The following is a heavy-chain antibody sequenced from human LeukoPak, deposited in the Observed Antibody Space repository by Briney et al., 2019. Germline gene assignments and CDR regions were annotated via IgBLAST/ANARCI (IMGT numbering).Heavy chain of an antibody. CDR1: GFTFRTYW. D-gene: IGHD5-24*01. Sequence: GGSLRLSCAASGFTFRTYWMHWVRQAPGKGLVWVSHIKSDGSATTYADSVKGRFTISRDNAKNTLYLQMNSLRAEDTAVYYCARGFSYNHFDYWGQRTLVTVSS. V-gene: IGHV3-74*01. J-gene: IGHJ4*02. CDR2: IKSDGSAT. CDR3: ARGFSYNHFDY.